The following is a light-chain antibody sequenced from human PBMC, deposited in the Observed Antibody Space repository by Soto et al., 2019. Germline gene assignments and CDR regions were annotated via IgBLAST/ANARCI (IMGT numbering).Light chain of an antibody. J-gene: IGKJ1*01. CDR1: QSISSW. Sequence: IHMTQSPATLSASVGDSVTITCRASQSISSWLAWYQQKPGKAPKLLIYDASSLESGVPSRFSGSGSGTEFTLTISSLQPDDFATYYCQQYNSYSPTFGQGTKV. CDR2: DAS. CDR3: QQYNSYSPT. V-gene: IGKV1-5*01.